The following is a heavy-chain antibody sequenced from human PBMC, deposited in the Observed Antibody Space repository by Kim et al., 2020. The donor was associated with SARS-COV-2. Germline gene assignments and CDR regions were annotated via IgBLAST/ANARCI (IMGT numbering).Heavy chain of an antibody. J-gene: IGHJ5*02. Sequence: LKSRVTISVDTSKNQFSLKLSSVPAADTAVYYCARGDFWSGYTNPPWFDPWGQGTLVTVSS. CDR3: ARGDFWSGYTNPPWFDP. D-gene: IGHD3-3*01. V-gene: IGHV4-59*09.